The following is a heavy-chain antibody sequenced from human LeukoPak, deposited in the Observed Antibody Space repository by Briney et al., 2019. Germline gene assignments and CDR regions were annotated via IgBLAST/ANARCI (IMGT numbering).Heavy chain of an antibody. CDR3: VKDQTTVSLSGWFDP. J-gene: IGHJ5*02. V-gene: IGHV3-9*01. CDR2: ISWGSGII. Sequence: PGRSLRLSCAASGFIFDDYAMHWVRQAPGKGLEWVSGISWGSGIIGYADSVKGRFTIGRDNAKNSLYLQMDSLRPEDTALYYCVKDQTTVSLSGWFDPWGQGTLVTVSS. CDR1: GFIFDDYA. D-gene: IGHD4-17*01.